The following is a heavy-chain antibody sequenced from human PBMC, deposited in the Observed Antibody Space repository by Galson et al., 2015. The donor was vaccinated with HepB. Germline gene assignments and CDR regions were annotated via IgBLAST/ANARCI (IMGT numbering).Heavy chain of an antibody. J-gene: IGHJ6*02. V-gene: IGHV1-2*02. D-gene: IGHD5-18*01. Sequence: SVKVSCKASGYDFSDFYIHWVRQAPGQGLEWMGWINPNSGVTRYADKFQGGVTMTRDTSITTAYLELRRLKSDDTAAYYCATALRGNNYGRDYHGMDVWGQGTTVTVSS. CDR3: ATALRGNNYGRDYHGMDV. CDR2: INPNSGVT. CDR1: GYDFSDFY.